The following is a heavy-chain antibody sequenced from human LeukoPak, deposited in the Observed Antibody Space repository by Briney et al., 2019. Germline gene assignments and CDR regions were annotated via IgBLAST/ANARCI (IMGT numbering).Heavy chain of an antibody. Sequence: SGPAPVEPTQTLPVTSTLSAFSASSSGLDGGWFRQPPGKALEGLALIYWNDDKRYSPSQKSMLIISNDTSKNQVVHTMTNIDPVDTAKYYAAHRIARYFDWSPVDYWGQGTLVTVSS. V-gene: IGHV2-5*01. J-gene: IGHJ4*02. CDR1: AFSASSSGLD. D-gene: IGHD3-9*01. CDR2: IYWNDDK. CDR3: AHRIARYFDWSPVDY.